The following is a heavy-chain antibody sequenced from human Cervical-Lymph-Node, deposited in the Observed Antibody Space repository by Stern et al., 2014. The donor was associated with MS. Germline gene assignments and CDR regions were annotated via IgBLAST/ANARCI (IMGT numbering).Heavy chain of an antibody. Sequence: QVQLQESGPGQVKPSETLSLTCTVSGGSVSSGGYYWSWIRQPPGKGLEWIGYIYYSGSTDYNPSLKSRVTISVDTSKNQFSLKLGSVTAADTAVYYCARDSNLPYGMDVWGQGTTVTVSS. D-gene: IGHD4-11*01. CDR1: GGSVSSGGYY. CDR2: IYYSGST. J-gene: IGHJ6*02. CDR3: ARDSNLPYGMDV. V-gene: IGHV4-61*08.